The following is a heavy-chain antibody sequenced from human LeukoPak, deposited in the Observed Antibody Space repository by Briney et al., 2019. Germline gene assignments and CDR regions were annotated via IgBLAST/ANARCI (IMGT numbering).Heavy chain of an antibody. Sequence: GASVKVSCKASGYTFTGYYMHWVRQAPGQGLEWMGWINPNSGGTNYAQKFQGRVTMTRDTSISTAYMELSRLRSDDTAVYYCARNLLRYFDWLFALDAFDIWGQGTMVTVSS. CDR2: INPNSGGT. V-gene: IGHV1-2*02. CDR3: ARNLLRYFDWLFALDAFDI. CDR1: GYTFTGYY. J-gene: IGHJ3*02. D-gene: IGHD3-9*01.